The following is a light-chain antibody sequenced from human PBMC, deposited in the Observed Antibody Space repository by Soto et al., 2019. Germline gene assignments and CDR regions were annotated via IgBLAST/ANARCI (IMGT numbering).Light chain of an antibody. Sequence: LTQSAGTLSLYPGERATLSCRASQSFSSTYLAWYQQKPGQAPRLLVYGASSRATGIPDRFSGFGSGTDFTLTISRLEPEDFAVYFCQQYGSSPIPFGQ. CDR1: QSFSSTY. CDR3: QQYGSSPIP. V-gene: IGKV3-20*01. CDR2: GAS. J-gene: IGKJ5*01.